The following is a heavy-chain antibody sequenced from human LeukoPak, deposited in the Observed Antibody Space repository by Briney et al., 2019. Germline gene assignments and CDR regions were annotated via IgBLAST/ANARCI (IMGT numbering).Heavy chain of an antibody. Sequence: SETLCLTCAVYGGSSSGYYWSWIRQPPGKGLEWIGEIHHSGSTKYNPSLKSRVTISVDMSQSQFSLKLTSVTAADTAVYYCATEEGYNAYWGQGILVTVSS. CDR2: IHHSGST. J-gene: IGHJ4*02. V-gene: IGHV4-34*01. CDR3: ATEEGYNAY. D-gene: IGHD5-24*01. CDR1: GGSSSGYY.